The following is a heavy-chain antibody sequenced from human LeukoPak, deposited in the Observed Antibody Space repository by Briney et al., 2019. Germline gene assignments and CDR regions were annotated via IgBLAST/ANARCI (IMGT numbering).Heavy chain of an antibody. Sequence: PSETLSLACAVYGGSFSGYYWSWIRQPPGKGLEWIGEINHSGSTNYNPSLKSRVTISVDTSKNQFSLKLSSVTAADTAVYYCARVGYCSSTSCYRGEYFQHWGQGTLVTVSS. CDR1: GGSFSGYY. CDR3: ARVGYCSSTSCYRGEYFQH. J-gene: IGHJ1*01. CDR2: INHSGST. D-gene: IGHD2-2*02. V-gene: IGHV4-34*01.